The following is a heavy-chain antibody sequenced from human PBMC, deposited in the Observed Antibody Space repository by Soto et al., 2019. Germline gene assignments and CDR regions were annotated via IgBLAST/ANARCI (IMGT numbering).Heavy chain of an antibody. V-gene: IGHV4-31*03. D-gene: IGHD2-2*01. J-gene: IGHJ6*02. CDR2: IYYSGST. CDR3: AREAYCISTSCPYYYYYGMDV. Sequence: QVQLQESGPGLVKPSQTLSLTCTVSGGSISSGGYYWSWIRQHPGKGLEWIGYIYYSGSTYYNPSLKSRVTISVDTSKNQFSLKLSSVTAADTAVYYCAREAYCISTSCPYYYYYGMDVWGQGTTVTVSS. CDR1: GGSISSGGYY.